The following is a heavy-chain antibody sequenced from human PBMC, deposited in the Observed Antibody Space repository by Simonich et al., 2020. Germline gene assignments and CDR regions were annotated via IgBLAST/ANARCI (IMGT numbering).Heavy chain of an antibody. V-gene: IGHV3-30*07. Sequence: QVQLVESGGGVVQPGRSLRLSCAASGFTFSSYAMHWVRQAPGKGLAGVAVISYDGSNKYYADAVKGRFTISRDNSKNTLYLQMNSLRAEDTAVYYCARDHLDSGSYYFDYWGQGTLVTVSS. CDR2: ISYDGSNK. CDR1: GFTFSSYA. J-gene: IGHJ4*02. CDR3: ARDHLDSGSYYFDY. D-gene: IGHD1-26*01.